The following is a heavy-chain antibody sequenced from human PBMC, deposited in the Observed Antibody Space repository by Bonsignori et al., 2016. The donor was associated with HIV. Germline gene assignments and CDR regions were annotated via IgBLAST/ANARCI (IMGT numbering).Heavy chain of an antibody. D-gene: IGHD2-8*01. CDR3: TREVSYCTNEVCRGDY. J-gene: IGHJ4*02. V-gene: IGHV1-18*01. CDR2: INSYNDNT. Sequence: WVRQAPGQGLEWMGWINSYNDNTNYAQKFRGRVTMTTDASTTTVFMELRSLRSDDTALYYCTREVSYCTNEVCRGDYWGQGTQVTVSS.